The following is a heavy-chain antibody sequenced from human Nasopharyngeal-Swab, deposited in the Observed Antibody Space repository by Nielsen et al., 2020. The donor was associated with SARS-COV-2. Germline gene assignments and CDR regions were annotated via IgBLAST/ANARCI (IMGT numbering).Heavy chain of an antibody. D-gene: IGHD6-13*01. V-gene: IGHV1-2*06. Sequence: ASVKVSCKTSGYTFSDYFLHWVGEAPGQGLEWMGRLNPNTGVANYAQKFQGRVIMTRDTSLSTGYMELSSLRSDDTAVYYCARKKQLVRPFDYWGQGTLVTVSS. J-gene: IGHJ4*02. CDR3: ARKKQLVRPFDY. CDR2: LNPNTGVA. CDR1: GYTFSDYF.